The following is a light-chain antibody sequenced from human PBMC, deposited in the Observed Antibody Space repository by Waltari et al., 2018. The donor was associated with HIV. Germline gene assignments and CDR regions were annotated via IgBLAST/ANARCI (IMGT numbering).Light chain of an antibody. Sequence: DVVMPQSPLSLPVTLGQPASISCRSSQSLLYSDGNTYLNWFQQRPGQSPRSLIYKVSYRDSGVPERFSGSGSGTDFTLKISRVEAEDVGVYYCMQGTHRGTFGQGTKLEI. J-gene: IGKJ2*02. CDR1: QSLLYSDGNTY. CDR3: MQGTHRGT. V-gene: IGKV2-30*01. CDR2: KVS.